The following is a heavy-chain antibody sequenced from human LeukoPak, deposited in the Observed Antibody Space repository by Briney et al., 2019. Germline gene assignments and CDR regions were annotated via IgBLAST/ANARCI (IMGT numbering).Heavy chain of an antibody. CDR2: IYYSGST. CDR1: GGSISSYY. J-gene: IGHJ3*02. V-gene: IGHV4-59*01. CDR3: ARELDWFDAFDI. Sequence: PSETLSFTCTVSGGSISSYYWSWIRQPPGKGLEWIGYIYYSGSTNYNPSLKSRVTISVDTSKNQFSLKLSSVTAADTAVYYCARELDWFDAFDIWGQGTMVTVSS. D-gene: IGHD3-9*01.